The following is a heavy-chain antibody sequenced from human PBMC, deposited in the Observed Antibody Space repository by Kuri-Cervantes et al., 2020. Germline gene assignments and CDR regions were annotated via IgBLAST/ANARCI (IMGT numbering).Heavy chain of an antibody. CDR3: ARDANQYSSGWYGILDY. CDR2: IIPIFGTA. CDR1: GGTFSSYA. V-gene: IGHV1-69*13. J-gene: IGHJ4*02. Sequence: SVKVSCKASGGTFSSYAISWVRQAPGQGLEWMGGIIPIFGTANYAQKFQGRVTITADESTSTAYMELNSLRAEDTTVYYCARDANQYSSGWYGILDYWGQGTLVTVSS. D-gene: IGHD6-19*01.